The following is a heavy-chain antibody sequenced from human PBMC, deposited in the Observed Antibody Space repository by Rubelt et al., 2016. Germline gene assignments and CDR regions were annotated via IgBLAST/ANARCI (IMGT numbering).Heavy chain of an antibody. V-gene: IGHV1-2*02. CDR2: INPNSGGP. CDR3: ARFAIGGHSSGYLFDY. CDR1: GYTFTGYY. J-gene: IGHJ4*02. D-gene: IGHD3-22*01. Sequence: QVQLVQSGAEVKKPGASVKVSCKASGYTFTGYYMHWVRQAPGQGLEWMGWINPNSGGPNYAQKFQGRGTMTRDTSISTAYMELGRLRSDDTAVYYCARFAIGGHSSGYLFDYWGQGTLVTVSS.